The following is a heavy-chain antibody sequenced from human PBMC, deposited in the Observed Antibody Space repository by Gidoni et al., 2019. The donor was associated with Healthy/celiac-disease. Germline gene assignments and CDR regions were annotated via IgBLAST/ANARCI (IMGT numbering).Heavy chain of an antibody. Sequence: QVQLVQSGAEVTKPGASVKVSCKASGYTFTSYYLHWVRQAPGQGLEWMGIINPSGGSTSYAQKFQGRVTMTRDTSTSTVYMELSSLRSEDTAVYYCARAPRFTMVRGVLYGMDVWGQGTTVTVSS. V-gene: IGHV1-46*01. D-gene: IGHD3-10*01. CDR1: GYTFTSYY. CDR3: ARAPRFTMVRGVLYGMDV. CDR2: INPSGGST. J-gene: IGHJ6*02.